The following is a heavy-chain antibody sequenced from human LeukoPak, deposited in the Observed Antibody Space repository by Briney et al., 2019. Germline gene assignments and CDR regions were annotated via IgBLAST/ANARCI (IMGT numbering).Heavy chain of an antibody. CDR1: GGSISSGSYY. D-gene: IGHD3-3*01. CDR2: IYTSGST. J-gene: IGHJ6*03. V-gene: IGHV4-61*02. Sequence: SQTLSLTCTVSGGSISSGSYYWSWIRQPAGKGLEWIGRIYTSGSTNYNPSLKSRVTISVDTSKNQFSLKLSSVTAADTAVYYCARRGRTYYDFWSGYGNYYYYYMDVWGKGTTVTVSS. CDR3: ARRGRTYYDFWSGYGNYYYYYMDV.